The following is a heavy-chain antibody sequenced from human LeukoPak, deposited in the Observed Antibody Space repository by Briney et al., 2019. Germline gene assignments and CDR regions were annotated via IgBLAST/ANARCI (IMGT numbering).Heavy chain of an antibody. CDR1: AFTFDDYA. J-gene: IGHJ4*02. Sequence: GGSLRLSCAASAFTFDDYAMHWVRQAPGKGLEWVSGISWNSGGIAYADSVKGRFTISRDNAKSSLYLQMNSLRAEDTALYYCAKGSRGERGYFDYWGQGTLVTVSS. D-gene: IGHD3-10*01. CDR2: ISWNSGGI. V-gene: IGHV3-9*01. CDR3: AKGSRGERGYFDY.